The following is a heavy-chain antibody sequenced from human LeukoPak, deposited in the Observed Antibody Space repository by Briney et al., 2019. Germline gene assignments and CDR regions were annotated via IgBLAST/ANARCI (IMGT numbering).Heavy chain of an antibody. D-gene: IGHD3-10*01. J-gene: IGHJ4*02. CDR2: VYYSGDT. V-gene: IGHV4-59*08. Sequence: KPSETLSLTCTVSGGSISTYYWTWIRQPPGKGLEWIGHVYYSGDTNYNPSLKSRLTISVDTSKNQFSLKLNSVTAADTAVYYCARADYYYGSGGFDFWGQGSLATVSS. CDR3: ARADYYYGSGGFDF. CDR1: GGSISTYY.